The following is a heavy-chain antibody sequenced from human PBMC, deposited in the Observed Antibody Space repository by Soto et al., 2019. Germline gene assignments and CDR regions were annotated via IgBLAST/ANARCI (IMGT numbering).Heavy chain of an antibody. D-gene: IGHD3-9*01. CDR3: AMDHYDILAGYYLDY. CDR2: IKQDGSEK. V-gene: IGHV3-7*04. J-gene: IGHJ4*02. Sequence: EVQLVESGGGLVQPGGSLRLSCAASGFTFSSYWMSWVRQAPGKGLEWVANIKQDGSEKYYVDSVKGRFTISRDNAKNSLYLQRKSRRAEDTAVYYCAMDHYDILAGYYLDYWGQGTLVTASS. CDR1: GFTFSSYW.